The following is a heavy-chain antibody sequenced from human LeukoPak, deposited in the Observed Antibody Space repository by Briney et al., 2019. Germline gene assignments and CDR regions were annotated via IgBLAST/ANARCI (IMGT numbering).Heavy chain of an antibody. CDR3: ARDYLDWYFDL. Sequence: GRSLRLSCAASGFTFSSYGMHWVRQAPGKGLEWVAVIWYDGSNKYYADSVKGRFTISRDNSKNTLYLQMNSLRVEDTAVYYCARDYLDWYFDLWGRGTLVTVSS. J-gene: IGHJ2*01. CDR2: IWYDGSNK. V-gene: IGHV3-33*01. CDR1: GFTFSSYG.